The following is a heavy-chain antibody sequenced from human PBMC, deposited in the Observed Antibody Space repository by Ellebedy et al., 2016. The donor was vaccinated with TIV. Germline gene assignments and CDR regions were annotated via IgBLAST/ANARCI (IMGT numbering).Heavy chain of an antibody. V-gene: IGHV4-59*01. Sequence: SETLSLTCAVYGGSFSGYYWSWIRQPPGKGLEWIGYIYYSGSTNYNPSLKSRVTISVDTSKNQFSLKLSSVTAADTAVYYCVREGYSGSYLYYFDYWGQGTLVTVSS. CDR2: IYYSGST. D-gene: IGHD1-26*01. J-gene: IGHJ4*02. CDR1: GGSFSGYY. CDR3: VREGYSGSYLYYFDY.